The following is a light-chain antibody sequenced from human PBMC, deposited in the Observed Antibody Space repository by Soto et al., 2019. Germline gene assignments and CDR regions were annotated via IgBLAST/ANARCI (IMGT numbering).Light chain of an antibody. CDR3: AAWDDSLNGVV. CDR1: SSNIGSNT. Sequence: QSVLTQPPSASGTPGQRVTISCSGSSSNIGSNTVNWYQQLPGTAPTLLIYSNNQRPSGVPDRFSGSKSGTSAALAISGLQSEDEAAYYCAAWDDSLNGVVFGGGTKLTVL. V-gene: IGLV1-44*01. CDR2: SNN. J-gene: IGLJ2*01.